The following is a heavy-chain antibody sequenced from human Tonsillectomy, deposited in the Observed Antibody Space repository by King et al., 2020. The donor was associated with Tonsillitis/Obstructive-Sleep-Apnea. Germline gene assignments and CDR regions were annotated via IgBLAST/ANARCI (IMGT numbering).Heavy chain of an antibody. V-gene: IGHV3-23*04. D-gene: IGHD3-22*01. J-gene: IGHJ6*03. CDR3: AKNYYDSSGPRYFYYYMDV. Sequence: VQLVESGGGLVQPGGSLRLSCAASGFTFNTYAMSWVRQAPGKGLEWVSAISSSGGSTYYADSVKGRFTISRDNSKNTLYLQMNSLRAEETAVYYCAKNYYDSSGPRYFYYYMDVWGRGTTVTVSS. CDR2: ISSSGGST. CDR1: GFTFNTYA.